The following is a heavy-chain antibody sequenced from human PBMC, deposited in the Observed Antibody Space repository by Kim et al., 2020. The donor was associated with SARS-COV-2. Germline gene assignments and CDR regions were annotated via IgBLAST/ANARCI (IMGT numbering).Heavy chain of an antibody. J-gene: IGHJ4*02. D-gene: IGHD1-26*01. Sequence: GSLRLSCVASGFTFSTSPMGWVRQAPGKGLEWVSRISWDGTRTYYADSVKGRVTMCSDKSKNMLYLHMNSLRVEDTAVYYCAKGVINSGFDYWGQGTQVTVSS. V-gene: IGHV3-23*01. CDR1: GFTFSTSP. CDR3: AKGVINSGFDY. CDR2: ISWDGTRT.